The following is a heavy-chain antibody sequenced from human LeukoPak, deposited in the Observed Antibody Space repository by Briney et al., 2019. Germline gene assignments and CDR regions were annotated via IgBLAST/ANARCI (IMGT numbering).Heavy chain of an antibody. Sequence: GGSLRLSCAASGFSFSRYSMNWVRQAAGKGLEWVSYIGSITDGITHYAESVKGRFTISRDNAKNSLYLQMNSLRAEDTAVYYCAFPPLSGTGSSRPLAGVDAWGQGTTVTVSS. D-gene: IGHD3-10*01. J-gene: IGHJ6*02. CDR2: IGSITDGIT. V-gene: IGHV3-48*04. CDR3: AFPPLSGTGSSRPLAGVDA. CDR1: GFSFSRYS.